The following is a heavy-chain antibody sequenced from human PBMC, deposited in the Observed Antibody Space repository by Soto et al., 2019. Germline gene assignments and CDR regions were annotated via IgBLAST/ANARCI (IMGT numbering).Heavy chain of an antibody. D-gene: IGHD6-25*01. CDR2: IYYSGST. CDR3: AAATSGDQYYYYYYGMDV. J-gene: IGHJ6*02. Sequence: SETRSLTCTVSGGSVSSGSYYWSWIRQPPGKGLEWIGYIYYSGSTNYNPSLKSRVTISVDTSKNQFSLKLSSVTAADTAVYYCAAATSGDQYYYYYYGMDVWTRGTTVPVSS. V-gene: IGHV4-61*01. CDR1: GGSVSSGSYY.